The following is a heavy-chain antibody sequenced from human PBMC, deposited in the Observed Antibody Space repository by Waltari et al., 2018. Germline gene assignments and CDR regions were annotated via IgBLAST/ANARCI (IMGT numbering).Heavy chain of an antibody. Sequence: EVQLLESGGGLVQPGGSLRLSCAASGFTFSSYAMSWVRQAPGKGLEWVSAFSGSGGSTYYAESVKGRFTISRDNSKNTLYLQMNSLRAEDTAVYYCAKGDYDSSGYYYWGQGTLVTVSS. CDR2: FSGSGGST. D-gene: IGHD3-22*01. V-gene: IGHV3-23*01. CDR3: AKGDYDSSGYYY. CDR1: GFTFSSYA. J-gene: IGHJ4*02.